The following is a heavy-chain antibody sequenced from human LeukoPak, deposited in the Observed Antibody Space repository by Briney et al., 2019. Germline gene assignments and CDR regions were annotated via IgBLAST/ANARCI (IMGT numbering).Heavy chain of an antibody. CDR1: GGSISSGSYS. CDR2: IYHSGST. CDR3: ARGGYSYGINWFDP. D-gene: IGHD5-18*01. V-gene: IGHV4-30-2*01. Sequence: SETLSLTCAVSGGSISSGSYSWSWIRQPPGKGLEWIGYIYHSGSTYYNPSLKSRVTISVDRSKNQFSLKLSSVTAADTAVYYCARGGYSYGINWFDPWGQGTLVTVSS. J-gene: IGHJ5*02.